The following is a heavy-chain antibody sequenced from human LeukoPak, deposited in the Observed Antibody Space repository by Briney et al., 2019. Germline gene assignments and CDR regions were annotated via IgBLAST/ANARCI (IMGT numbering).Heavy chain of an antibody. D-gene: IGHD3-16*01. CDR2: IYNSEYIYNSVST. Sequence: PSETLSLTCTVSGGSTSSYYWSWIRQPPGKGLDWIGYIYNSEYIYNSVSTKYNPSLKSRVTISVDRSKKQFSLKLNSVTAADTAVYYCARLRGDVPHYFYGMDVWGQGTTVTVSS. CDR1: GGSTSSYY. CDR3: ARLRGDVPHYFYGMDV. J-gene: IGHJ6*02. V-gene: IGHV4-59*01.